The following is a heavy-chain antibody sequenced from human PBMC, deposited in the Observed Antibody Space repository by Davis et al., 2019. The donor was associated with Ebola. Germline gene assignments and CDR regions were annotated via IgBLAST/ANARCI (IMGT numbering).Heavy chain of an antibody. V-gene: IGHV3-11*01. D-gene: IGHD5-12*01. CDR2: LSSGNINM. CDR1: GFTLSDYY. CDR3: ARVSRTYSGYDFDY. J-gene: IGHJ4*02. Sequence: GESLKISCAASGFTLSDYYMSWIRQAPGKGLEWVSYLSSGNINMYYADSVKGRFTISRDNAKNSLYLQMSSLRDEDTAVYYCARVSRTYSGYDFDYWGQGTQVTVSS.